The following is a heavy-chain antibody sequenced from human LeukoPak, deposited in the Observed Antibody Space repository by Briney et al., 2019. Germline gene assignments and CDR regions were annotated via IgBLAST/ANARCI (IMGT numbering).Heavy chain of an antibody. J-gene: IGHJ4*02. CDR1: GGTFSSYA. CDR2: IIPILGIA. V-gene: IGHV1-69*04. D-gene: IGHD6-13*01. Sequence: ASVKVSCKASGGTFSSYAISWVRQAPGQGLEWMGRIIPILGIANYAQKFQGRVTITADKSTSTTYMELSSLRSEDTAVYYCARESPLSSSSLAYWGQGTLVTVSS. CDR3: ARESPLSSSSLAY.